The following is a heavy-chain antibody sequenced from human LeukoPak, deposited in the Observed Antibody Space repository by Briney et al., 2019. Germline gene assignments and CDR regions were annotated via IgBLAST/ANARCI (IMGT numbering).Heavy chain of an antibody. J-gene: IGHJ4*02. V-gene: IGHV4-39*01. CDR2: IYYSGST. D-gene: IGHD4-17*01. Sequence: SETLSLTCTVSGGSISSSSYYWGWIRQPPGKGLEWIGSIYYSGSTYYNPSLKSRVTISVDTSKNQFSLKLSSVTAADTAVYYCARHERHGDYDFDYWGQGTLVTVSS. CDR1: GGSISSSSYY. CDR3: ARHERHGDYDFDY.